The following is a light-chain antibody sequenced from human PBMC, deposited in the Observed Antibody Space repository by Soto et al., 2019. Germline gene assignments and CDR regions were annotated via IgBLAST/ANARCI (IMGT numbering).Light chain of an antibody. J-gene: IGLJ1*01. V-gene: IGLV2-14*01. Sequence: QSVLTQPDSVSGSPGQSITLCCTGTTSDVGGYHFVSWYQQHPGKAPKLMIYEVTNRPSGVSDRFSGSKSRNTASLTISGLQAEDEADYYCYSYTTTSTYVFGSGTKLTVL. CDR2: EVT. CDR3: YSYTTTSTYV. CDR1: TSDVGGYHF.